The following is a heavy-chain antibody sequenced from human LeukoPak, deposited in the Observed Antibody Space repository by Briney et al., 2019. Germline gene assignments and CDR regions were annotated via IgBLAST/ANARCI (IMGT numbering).Heavy chain of an antibody. D-gene: IGHD3-16*02. CDR1: GYTFTGYY. CDR3: ARVPSLRLGELSSYYYYYYMDV. J-gene: IGHJ6*03. CDR2: IIPIFGTA. Sequence: SVKVSCKASGYTFTGYYMHWVRQAPGQGLEWMGGIIPIFGTANYAQKFQGRVTITTDESTSTAYMELSSLRSEDTAVYYCARVPSLRLGELSSYYYYYYMDVWGKGTTVTVSS. V-gene: IGHV1-69*05.